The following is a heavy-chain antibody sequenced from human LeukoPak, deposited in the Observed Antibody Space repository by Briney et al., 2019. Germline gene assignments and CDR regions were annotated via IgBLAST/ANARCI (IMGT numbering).Heavy chain of an antibody. CDR1: GGSISSGDYY. Sequence: SETLSLTCTVPGGSISSGDYYWSWIRQPPGKGLEWIGYIYYSGSTYYNPSLKSRVTISVDTSKNQFSLKLSSVTAAGTAVYYCARDLLNEGNHLDYWGQGTLVTVSS. CDR2: IYYSGST. D-gene: IGHD4-23*01. J-gene: IGHJ4*02. CDR3: ARDLLNEGNHLDY. V-gene: IGHV4-30-4*01.